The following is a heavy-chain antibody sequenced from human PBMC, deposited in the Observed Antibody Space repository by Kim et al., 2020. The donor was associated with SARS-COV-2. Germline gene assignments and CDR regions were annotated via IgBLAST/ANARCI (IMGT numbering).Heavy chain of an antibody. CDR3: ARDPLKTPVPVDYYYYYGVDV. CDR2: IYYSGST. D-gene: IGHD2-15*01. CDR1: GGSISSGGYY. Sequence: SETLSLTCTVSGGSISSGGYYWSWIRQHPGQGLEWIGYIYYSGSTYYNPSLKSRVTISVTTSKNQFSLKLSSVTAAETAVYYCARDPLKTPVPVDYYYYYGVDVWGQGTTVTVSS. J-gene: IGHJ6*02. V-gene: IGHV4-31*03.